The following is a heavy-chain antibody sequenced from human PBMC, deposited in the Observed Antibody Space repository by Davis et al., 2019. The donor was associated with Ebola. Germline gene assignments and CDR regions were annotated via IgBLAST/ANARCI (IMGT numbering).Heavy chain of an antibody. CDR2: ISPYNGNT. J-gene: IGHJ4*02. CDR3: LGGSGPLVTTWIDLDY. V-gene: IGHV1-18*01. CDR1: GFNFITFG. D-gene: IGHD4-17*01. Sequence: ASVKVSCKTSGFNFITFGINWVRQAPGQGLEWMGRISPYNGNTNYPQKFQGRVTMTTDTSPNTAYLELRSLTSFGTAVYYWLGGSGPLVTTWIDLDYWGQGTLVNVS.